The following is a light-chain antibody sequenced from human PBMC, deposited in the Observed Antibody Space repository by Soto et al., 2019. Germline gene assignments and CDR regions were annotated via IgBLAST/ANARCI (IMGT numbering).Light chain of an antibody. Sequence: QSALTQPASVFGSLGQSLTLSCTGSGGDIGAYNYVSWYQQHPGKAPKLIVYGVTHRPSGVSSRFSASKSAYTASLTISGLQAEDEADYYCSSYTSSSPRVFGTGTKVTVL. CDR2: GVT. CDR3: SSYTSSSPRV. J-gene: IGLJ1*01. CDR1: GGDIGAYNY. V-gene: IGLV2-14*01.